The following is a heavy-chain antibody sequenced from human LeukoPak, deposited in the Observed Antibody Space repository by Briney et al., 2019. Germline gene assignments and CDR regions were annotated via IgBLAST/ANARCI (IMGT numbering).Heavy chain of an antibody. J-gene: IGHJ5*02. CDR1: GFTFSSYE. Sequence: PGGSLRLSCAASGFTFSSYEMNWVRQAPGKGLEWVSYISSSGTTIYYADSVKGRFTISRDNAKNSLYLQMNSLRAEDTAVYYCARGVAAAGTWFDPWGQGTLVTVSS. D-gene: IGHD6-13*01. V-gene: IGHV3-48*03. CDR2: ISSSGTTI. CDR3: ARGVAAAGTWFDP.